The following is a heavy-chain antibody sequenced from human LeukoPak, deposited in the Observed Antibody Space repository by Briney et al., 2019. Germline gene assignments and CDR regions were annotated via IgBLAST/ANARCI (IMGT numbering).Heavy chain of an antibody. Sequence: GGSLSLSCGASGFTFSSYAMSWIRQAPGKGLEWVSGISASGGSTYYADSVEGRLTISRDNSKDTLYLQMSGLRAEDSAVYYCAKGTLRSDPYGMDVWGQGTTVTVSS. D-gene: IGHD5/OR15-5a*01. CDR3: AKGTLRSDPYGMDV. CDR1: GFTFSSYA. CDR2: ISASGGST. V-gene: IGHV3-23*01. J-gene: IGHJ6*02.